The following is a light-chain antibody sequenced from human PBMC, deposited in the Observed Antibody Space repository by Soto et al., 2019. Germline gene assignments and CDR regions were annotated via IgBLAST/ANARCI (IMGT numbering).Light chain of an antibody. CDR2: GAS. CDR1: QTVSSNY. CDR3: QQYGSSPLT. V-gene: IGKV3-20*01. Sequence: EIVLTQSPGTLSLSPGERATLSCRASQTVSSNYLAWYQQKPGQAPRFLIYGASSRATGIPDRFSGSGSGTDFTLTISRLEPADFAVYYCQQYGSSPLTFGGGTKVEIK. J-gene: IGKJ4*01.